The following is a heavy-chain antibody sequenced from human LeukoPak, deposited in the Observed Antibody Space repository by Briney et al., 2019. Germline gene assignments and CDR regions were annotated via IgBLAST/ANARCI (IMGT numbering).Heavy chain of an antibody. Sequence: ASVKVSCKASGYTFTSYGISWVRQAPGQGLEWMGWINAYNGNTNYAQKLQGRVTMTTDTSTSTACMELRGLRSDDTAVYYCARVILTRLDYWGQGTLVTVSS. D-gene: IGHD3-9*01. CDR2: INAYNGNT. CDR1: GYTFTSYG. J-gene: IGHJ4*02. CDR3: ARVILTRLDY. V-gene: IGHV1-18*04.